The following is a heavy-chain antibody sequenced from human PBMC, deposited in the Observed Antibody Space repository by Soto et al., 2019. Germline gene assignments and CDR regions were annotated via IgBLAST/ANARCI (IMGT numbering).Heavy chain of an antibody. V-gene: IGHV4-39*01. Sequence: SDTLALTCTVCGGSIRSCAAYWGWIRQPPGKGLEWIGTVYYNENTYYNPSLKSRVTISVDTAKNQFSLNLRSVTAADTAIYFCARRERYYGSPGWFDPWGQATLGTAAS. J-gene: IGHJ5*02. D-gene: IGHD3-10*01. CDR1: GGSIRSCAAY. CDR3: ARRERYYGSPGWFDP. CDR2: VYYNENT.